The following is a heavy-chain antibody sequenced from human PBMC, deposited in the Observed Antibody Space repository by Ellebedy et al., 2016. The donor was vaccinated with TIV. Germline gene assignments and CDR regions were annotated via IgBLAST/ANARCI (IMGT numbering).Heavy chain of an antibody. V-gene: IGHV3-15*01. CDR3: ATDSFHGMDV. J-gene: IGHJ6*02. D-gene: IGHD3-16*01. Sequence: PGGSLRLSCVASGFTFGIAWMSWVRQAPGKGLEWVGRLKSKGDGGTADYATPVKGRFTISRDDSKNTLYLQMNSLKTEDTAVYYCATDSFHGMDVWGQGTTVTVSS. CDR1: GFTFGIAW. CDR2: LKSKGDGGTA.